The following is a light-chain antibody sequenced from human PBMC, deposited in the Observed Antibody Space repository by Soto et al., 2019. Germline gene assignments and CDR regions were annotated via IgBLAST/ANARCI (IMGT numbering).Light chain of an antibody. V-gene: IGKV3-20*01. Sequence: VLTQSPGTLSLSPGGRATLSCRASQTVISSNLAWYQKKPGQAPRVVIYGASTRATGIPDRFSSSGSGTDFTLTISRLEHEDFAVYYCQQYDNSPYTFGPGTNLEI. CDR1: QTVISSN. CDR3: QQYDNSPYT. J-gene: IGKJ2*01. CDR2: GAS.